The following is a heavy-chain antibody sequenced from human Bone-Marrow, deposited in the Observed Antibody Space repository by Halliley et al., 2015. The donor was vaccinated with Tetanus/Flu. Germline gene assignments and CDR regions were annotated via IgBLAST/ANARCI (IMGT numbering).Heavy chain of an antibody. V-gene: IGHV3-53*01. Sequence: IYCGGTPFSPDPVKARFTIPRDNSKNPLYLQMNSLRAEDPAVYYCARDYAFQGAFDIWGQRTMVPVSS. CDR3: ARDYAFQGAFDI. J-gene: IGHJ3*02. D-gene: IGHD2-21*01. CDR2: IYCGGTP.